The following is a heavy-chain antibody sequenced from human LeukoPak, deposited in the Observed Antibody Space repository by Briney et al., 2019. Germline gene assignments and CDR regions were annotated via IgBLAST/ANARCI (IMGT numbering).Heavy chain of an antibody. CDR2: IIPIFGTA. CDR3: ASADTAMVPFDY. CDR1: GGTFSSYA. Sequence: ASVKVSSEASGGTFSSYAISWVRQAPGQGLEWMGGIIPIFGTANYAQKFQGRVTIAADESTSTAYMELGSLRSEDTAVYYCASADTAMVPFDYWGQGTLVTVSS. V-gene: IGHV1-69*13. D-gene: IGHD5-18*01. J-gene: IGHJ4*02.